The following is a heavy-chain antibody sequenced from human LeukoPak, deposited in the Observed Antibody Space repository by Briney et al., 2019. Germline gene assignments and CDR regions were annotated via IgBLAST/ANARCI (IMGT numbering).Heavy chain of an antibody. V-gene: IGHV3-21*01. CDR2: ISSSSSYI. CDR3: ASNPSGSYYEFDY. Sequence: KPVGSLRLSCAASGGTFTSYSMNWVRQAPGMGLEWVSSISSSSSYIYYADSVKGRFTISRDNAKNSLYLHMNSLRAEDTAVYYCASNPSGSYYEFDYWGQGMLVTVSS. D-gene: IGHD1-26*01. CDR1: GGTFTSYS. J-gene: IGHJ4*02.